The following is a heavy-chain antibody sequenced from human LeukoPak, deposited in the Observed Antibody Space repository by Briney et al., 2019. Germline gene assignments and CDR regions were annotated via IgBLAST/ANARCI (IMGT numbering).Heavy chain of an antibody. CDR3: TRSYYYDSSGYTFLDY. CDR2: IYYSGST. V-gene: IGHV4-59*01. Sequence: SETLSLTCTVSGGSTSSYYWSWIRQSPGKGLEWIGSIYYSGSTNYNPSLKSRVTISVDTSKNHFSLSLSSVTAADTAVYYCTRSYYYDSSGYTFLDYWGQGTLVTVSS. J-gene: IGHJ4*02. D-gene: IGHD3-22*01. CDR1: GGSTSSYY.